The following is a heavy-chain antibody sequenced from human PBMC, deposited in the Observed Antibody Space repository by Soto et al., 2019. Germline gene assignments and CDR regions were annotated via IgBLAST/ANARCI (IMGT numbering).Heavy chain of an antibody. CDR2: ISGSGGST. V-gene: IGHV3-23*01. CDR3: AKDRGIEYSSSRGVAYYYYYGMDV. CDR1: GFTFSSYA. J-gene: IGHJ6*02. D-gene: IGHD6-6*01. Sequence: GGSLRLSCAASGFTFSSYAMSWVRQAPGKGLEWVSAISGSGGSTYYADSVKGRFTISRDNSKNTLYLQMNSLRAEDTAVYYCAKDRGIEYSSSRGVAYYYYYGMDVWGQGTTVTVSS.